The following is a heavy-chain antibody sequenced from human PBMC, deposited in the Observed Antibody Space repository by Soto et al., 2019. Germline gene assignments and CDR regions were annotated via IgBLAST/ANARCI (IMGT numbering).Heavy chain of an antibody. CDR2: INPNSGGT. Sequence: ASVKVSCKASGYTFTGYYMHWVRQAPGQGLEWMGWINPNSGGTNYAQKFQGWVTMTRDTSISTAYMELSRLRSDDTAVYYCPRDRLVRGDYYGMDVWGQGTTVTVSS. J-gene: IGHJ6*02. CDR1: GYTFTGYY. D-gene: IGHD3-10*01. V-gene: IGHV1-2*04. CDR3: PRDRLVRGDYYGMDV.